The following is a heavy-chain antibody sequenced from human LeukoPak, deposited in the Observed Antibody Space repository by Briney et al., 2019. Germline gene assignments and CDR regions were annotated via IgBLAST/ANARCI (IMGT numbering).Heavy chain of an antibody. V-gene: IGHV3-7*01. Sequence: GGSLRLSCETSGFSFSTYWMSWVRQPPGKGLEWVANIRQDGSEKYYVDSVKGRFTISRDIAKQSVFLQVNSLRAEDTAVYYCARLSAMVRGPEDIFYFEFWGLGTLVTVSA. J-gene: IGHJ4*02. CDR3: ARLSAMVRGPEDIFYFEF. D-gene: IGHD3-10*01. CDR2: IRQDGSEK. CDR1: GFSFSTYW.